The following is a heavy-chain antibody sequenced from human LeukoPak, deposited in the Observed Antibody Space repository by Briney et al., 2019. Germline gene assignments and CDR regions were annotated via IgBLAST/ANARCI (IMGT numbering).Heavy chain of an antibody. Sequence: GASVKVSCKVSGYTFTDYHLHWVRQAPGKGLEWMGSVDPEEGETIHAEKFQGRVTITADTSRDTAYMEMRRLRSEDTAVYYCATWGGAVAAVASDFGYWGQGTLVTVSS. J-gene: IGHJ4*02. CDR2: VDPEEGET. D-gene: IGHD6-19*01. V-gene: IGHV1-69-2*01. CDR1: GYTFTDYH. CDR3: ATWGGAVAAVASDFGY.